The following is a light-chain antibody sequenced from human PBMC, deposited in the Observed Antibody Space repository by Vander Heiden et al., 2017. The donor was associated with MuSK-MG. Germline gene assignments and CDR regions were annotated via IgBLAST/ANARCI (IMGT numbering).Light chain of an antibody. Sequence: QSALTQPRSVSGSPGQSATISCTGTSSDVGGYNYVSWYQPHPGNAPKLMIYDVSKRPSGVPDRFSGSKSGNTASLTISVRQAEDEADYYGCSYAGSDTYVFGTGTKLTVL. CDR3: CSYAGSDTYV. CDR1: SSDVGGYNY. CDR2: DVS. V-gene: IGLV2-11*01. J-gene: IGLJ1*01.